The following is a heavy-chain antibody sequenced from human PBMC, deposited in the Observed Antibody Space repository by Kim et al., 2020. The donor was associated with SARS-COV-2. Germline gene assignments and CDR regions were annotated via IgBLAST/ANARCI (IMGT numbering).Heavy chain of an antibody. CDR2: ISSSSSYI. V-gene: IGHV3-21*01. J-gene: IGHJ6*02. Sequence: GGSLRLSCAASGFTFSSYSMNWVRQAPGKGLEWVSSISSSSSYIYYADSVKGRFTISRDNAKNSLYLQMNSLRAEDTAVYYCARVWGSGRVNYYYGMDVWGQGTTVTVSS. CDR3: ARVWGSGRVNYYYGMDV. CDR1: GFTFSSYS. D-gene: IGHD3-10*01.